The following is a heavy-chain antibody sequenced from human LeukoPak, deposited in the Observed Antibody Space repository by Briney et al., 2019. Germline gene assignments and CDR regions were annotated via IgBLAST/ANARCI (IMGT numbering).Heavy chain of an antibody. CDR1: GFTFSSYW. D-gene: IGHD3-10*01. V-gene: IGHV3-7*01. J-gene: IGHJ4*02. CDR3: ARERYGSGSYYNSPIGY. CDR2: IKQDGSEK. Sequence: GGSLRLSCAASGFTFSSYWMSWVRQAPGKGLEWVANIKQDGSEKYYVDSVKGRFTISRDNAKNSLYLQMNSLRAEDTAVYYCARERYGSGSYYNSPIGYWGQGTLVTASS.